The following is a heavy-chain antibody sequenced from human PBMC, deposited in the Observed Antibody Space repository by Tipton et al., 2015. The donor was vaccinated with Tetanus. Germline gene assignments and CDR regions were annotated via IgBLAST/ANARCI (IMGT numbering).Heavy chain of an antibody. J-gene: IGHJ4*02. D-gene: IGHD3-10*01. Sequence: TLSLTCSVSGASISSGGYFWNWIRHRPGKGLEWIGYIYYSGSTFYHPSLQSRVTISGDTSKNQFSLRLSSVTAADTAVYFCARHPPPYYYGSGSYLDYWGQGTPVTVSS. CDR2: IYYSGST. CDR1: GASISSGGYF. V-gene: IGHV4-30-4*01. CDR3: ARHPPPYYYGSGSYLDY.